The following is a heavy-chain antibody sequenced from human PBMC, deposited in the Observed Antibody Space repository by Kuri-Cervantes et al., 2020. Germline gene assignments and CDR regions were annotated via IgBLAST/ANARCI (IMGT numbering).Heavy chain of an antibody. V-gene: IGHV1-18*01. CDR1: GYTFNNYD. Sequence: ASVKVSCKASGYTFNNYDINWVRQAPGQGLEWMGWISGYNGNTNYAQKLQGRVTMTTDTSTSTAYMELRSLRSDDTAVYYCARGKRIVVVPAASRGSYYYYMDVWGKGTTVTVSS. CDR3: ARGKRIVVVPAASRGSYYYYMDV. D-gene: IGHD2-2*01. CDR2: ISGYNGNT. J-gene: IGHJ6*03.